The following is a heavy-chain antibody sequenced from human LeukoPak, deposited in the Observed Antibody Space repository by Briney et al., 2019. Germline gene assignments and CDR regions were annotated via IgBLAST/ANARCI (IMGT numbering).Heavy chain of an antibody. CDR2: ISSSGRTK. CDR3: ARALRYFDWLDPFDY. CDR1: GITFSSYE. V-gene: IGHV3-48*03. J-gene: IGHJ4*02. Sequence: GGSLRLSCAASGITFSSYEMKWVRQAPGKGLEWVSYISSSGRTKYYADSVKGRFTISRDNVKNSLYLQMNSLRAEDTAVYYCARALRYFDWLDPFDYWGQGTLVTVSS. D-gene: IGHD3-9*01.